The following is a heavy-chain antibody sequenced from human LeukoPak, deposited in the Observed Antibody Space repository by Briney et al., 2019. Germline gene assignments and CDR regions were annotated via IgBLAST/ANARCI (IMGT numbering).Heavy chain of an antibody. J-gene: IGHJ4*02. CDR3: ARGDGGVYYFDY. CDR1: GGSFSGYY. V-gene: IGHV4-34*01. CDR2: VNHSGST. D-gene: IGHD2-8*02. Sequence: SETLSLTCAVYGGSFSGYYLTWIRQPPGKGLEWIGEVNHSGSTNYNPSLKSRVTISVDTSKNRFSLKLSSVTAADTAVYYCARGDGGVYYFDYWGQGTLVTVSS.